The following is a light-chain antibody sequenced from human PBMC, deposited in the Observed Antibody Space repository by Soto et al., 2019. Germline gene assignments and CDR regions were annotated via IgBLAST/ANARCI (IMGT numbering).Light chain of an antibody. Sequence: QSVLTHPPSVSGAPGHRVTISCTGSSSNIGAGYDVHWYQQLPGTAPKLLIYGNSNRPSGVPDRFSGSKSGTSASLAITGLQAEDEADYYCQPYDSSLSGSYVFGTGTKVTV. CDR1: SSNIGAGYD. CDR2: GNS. CDR3: QPYDSSLSGSYV. V-gene: IGLV1-40*01. J-gene: IGLJ1*01.